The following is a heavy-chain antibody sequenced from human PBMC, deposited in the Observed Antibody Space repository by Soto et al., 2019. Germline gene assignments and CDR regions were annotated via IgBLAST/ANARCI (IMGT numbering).Heavy chain of an antibody. CDR2: IGTLSDT. CDR3: ARGRSFSYDSTPPPMFDP. J-gene: IGHJ5*02. Sequence: DVQLVESGGGLVQPGGSLRLSCAGSGFTFSTFDIHWVRQAPGKGLEWVSGIGTLSDTVYAASVQGRFTISRQNAKNSVYLQMNSLRAGDTAFYYCARGRSFSYDSTPPPMFDPWGQGTLVTVSS. CDR1: GFTFSTFD. D-gene: IGHD3-10*01. V-gene: IGHV3-13*01.